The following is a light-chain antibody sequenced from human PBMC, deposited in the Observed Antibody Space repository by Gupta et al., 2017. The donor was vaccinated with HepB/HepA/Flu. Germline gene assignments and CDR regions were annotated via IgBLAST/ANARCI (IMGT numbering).Light chain of an antibody. CDR3: SSYAGSNGLV. V-gene: IGLV2-8*01. CDR2: EVT. J-gene: IGLJ2*01. CDR1: SSDVGVYNY. Sequence: QSALTQPPSASGSPGQSVTISCTGTSSDVGVYNYVSWYQQHPGKAPKLMIYEVTKRPSGVPDRLSGSKSGITASLTVSGLQTEDEADYYCSSYAGSNGLVFGGGTRLTVL.